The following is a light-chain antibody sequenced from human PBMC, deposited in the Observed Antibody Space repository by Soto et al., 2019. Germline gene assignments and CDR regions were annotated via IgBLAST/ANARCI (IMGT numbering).Light chain of an antibody. CDR3: PSFDTCPSGLYV. CDR2: GSN. V-gene: IGLV1-40*01. J-gene: IGLJ1*01. Sequence: QSVLTQPPSVSGAPGQRVTISCTGTKSNIGAGYDVHWYQQLPGTAPKLLIYGSNNRPSGVPDRFSDSRSGTSASLAIDGLLTEYDPYYYCPSFDTCPSGLYVFGTGTKLPVL. CDR1: KSNIGAGYD.